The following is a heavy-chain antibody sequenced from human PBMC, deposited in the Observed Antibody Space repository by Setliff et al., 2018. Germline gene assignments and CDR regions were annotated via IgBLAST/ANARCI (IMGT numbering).Heavy chain of an antibody. CDR1: GYSFSTYA. CDR2: INTNTGNP. CDR3: ARASRFGTIKYRGDYYMDV. Sequence: ASVKVSCKASGYSFSTYAMSWIRQAPGQGLEWMGWINTNTGNPSYAQDFTGRFVFSLDTSVSTAYLQISSLKAEDTALYYCARASRFGTIKYRGDYYMDVWGKGTTVTVSS. J-gene: IGHJ6*03. V-gene: IGHV7-4-1*02. D-gene: IGHD3-10*01.